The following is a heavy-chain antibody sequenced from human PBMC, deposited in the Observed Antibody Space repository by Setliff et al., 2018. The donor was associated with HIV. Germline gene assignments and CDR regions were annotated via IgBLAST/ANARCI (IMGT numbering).Heavy chain of an antibody. Sequence: SETLSLTCTVSGGSISSYYWSWIRQPAGKGLEWIGRIYTSGSTNYNPSLKSRVTISVDPSKNQFSLKLSFVTAADTAVYYCARGWFGGYYFDYWGQGTLVTVSS. D-gene: IGHD3-10*01. V-gene: IGHV4-4*07. CDR1: GGSISSYY. CDR3: ARGWFGGYYFDY. J-gene: IGHJ4*02. CDR2: IYTSGST.